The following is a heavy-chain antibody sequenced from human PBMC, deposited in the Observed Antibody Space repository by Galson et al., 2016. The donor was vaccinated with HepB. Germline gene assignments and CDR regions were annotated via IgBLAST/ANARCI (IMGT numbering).Heavy chain of an antibody. V-gene: IGHV3-53*01. J-gene: IGHJ6*02. CDR3: ARDLRYCSGGGCSPYCYGMDV. CDR1: GFTVSGNS. Sequence: SLRLSRAASGFTVSGNSMNWVRQAPGKGPEWVSLIYGGVFTYYPDSATGRSTTSRDNPKNTLYLQMNSTRAEDTAVYFCARDLRYCSGGGCSPYCYGMDVWGQGTTVTVSS. CDR2: IYGGVFT. D-gene: IGHD2-15*01.